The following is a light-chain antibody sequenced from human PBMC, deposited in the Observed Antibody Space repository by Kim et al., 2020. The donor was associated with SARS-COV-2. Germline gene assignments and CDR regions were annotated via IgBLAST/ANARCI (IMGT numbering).Light chain of an antibody. CDR1: ELGDKF. CDR2: QDD. V-gene: IGLV3-1*01. CDR3: QAWDSSSTVV. Sequence: VSPGQTATITCSGDELGDKFACCYQQKPGQSPVLVIHQDDKRPSGIPERFSGSNSGNTATLTISGTQAVDEADYYCQAWDSSSTVVFGGGTQLTVL. J-gene: IGLJ2*01.